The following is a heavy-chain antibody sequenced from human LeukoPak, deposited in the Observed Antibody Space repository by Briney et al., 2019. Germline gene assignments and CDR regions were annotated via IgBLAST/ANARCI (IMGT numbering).Heavy chain of an antibody. D-gene: IGHD6-6*01. CDR3: ATPWGDSSSSWYYYYYMDV. CDR1: GFTLSSHW. CDR2: ISSSGSTI. Sequence: PGKSLRLSCAASGFTLSSHWMGWVRQAPGKGLEWVSYISSSGSTIYYADSVKGRFTISRDNAKNSLYLQMNSLRAEDTAVYYCATPWGDSSSSWYYYYYMDVWGRGTTVTVSS. V-gene: IGHV3-48*04. J-gene: IGHJ6*03.